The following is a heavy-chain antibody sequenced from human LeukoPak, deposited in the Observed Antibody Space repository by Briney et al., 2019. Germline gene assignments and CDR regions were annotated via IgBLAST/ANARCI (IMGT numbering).Heavy chain of an antibody. D-gene: IGHD6-13*01. Sequence: PSETLSLTCSVSGGSVSSSSYYWGWIRQPPGKGVEWIGIIYYSGSTYYNPSLNSRVTMSVDTSKNQFSLKLSSVSAADTAVYYCARLGYSSSRNWFDPWGQGTLVTVSP. CDR2: IYYSGST. J-gene: IGHJ5*02. V-gene: IGHV4-39*01. CDR3: ARLGYSSSRNWFDP. CDR1: GGSVSSSSYY.